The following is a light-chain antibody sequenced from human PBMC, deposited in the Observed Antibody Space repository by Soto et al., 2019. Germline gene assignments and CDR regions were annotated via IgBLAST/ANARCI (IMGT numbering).Light chain of an antibody. Sequence: QSALTQPPSASGSPGQSVTISCTGTSSDVGGYNYVSWYQQHPGKAPKRMIYEVTKRPSGVPDRFSGSKSGNTASLTVSGLQAEDEADYYCRSYAGSSKYVFGTGTKLTVL. CDR3: RSYAGSSKYV. CDR1: SSDVGGYNY. CDR2: EVT. J-gene: IGLJ1*01. V-gene: IGLV2-8*01.